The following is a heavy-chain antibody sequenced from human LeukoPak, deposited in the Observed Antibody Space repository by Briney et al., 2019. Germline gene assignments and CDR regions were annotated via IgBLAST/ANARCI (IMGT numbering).Heavy chain of an antibody. CDR3: ARLYEIIDN. V-gene: IGHV3-48*03. J-gene: IGHJ4*02. CDR2: ISSSDSTI. CDR1: GFTFSSYE. Sequence: PGGSLRLSCAASGFTFSSYEMNWVPQAPGKGLEWVSYISSSDSTIYYADSVKGRFTISRDNAKNSLYLQMNSLRAEDTAVYYCARLYEIIDNWGQGTLVTVSS. D-gene: IGHD3-3*01.